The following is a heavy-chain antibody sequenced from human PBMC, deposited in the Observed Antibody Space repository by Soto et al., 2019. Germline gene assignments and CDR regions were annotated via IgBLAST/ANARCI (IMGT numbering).Heavy chain of an antibody. D-gene: IGHD1-26*01. CDR3: ARDPSDLWEPDQYFPH. CDR1: GFTFSSYS. J-gene: IGHJ1*01. Sequence: EVQLVESGGGLVKPGGSLTLSCAASGFTFSSYSMNWVLQAPGKGLEWVSSISSSSRHIYYADSVKGRFTISRDNAKNSLYLQMNSLRAEDTAMYFCARDPSDLWEPDQYFPHWGQGTLVAVSS. CDR2: ISSSSRHI. V-gene: IGHV3-21*01.